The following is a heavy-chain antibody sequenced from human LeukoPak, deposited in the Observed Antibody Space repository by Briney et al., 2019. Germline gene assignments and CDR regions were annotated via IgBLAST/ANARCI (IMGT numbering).Heavy chain of an antibody. J-gene: IGHJ4*02. CDR2: INPNSGGT. CDR3: ARPLSGIRANMAAFDY. V-gene: IGHV1-2*02. D-gene: IGHD1-14*01. Sequence: ASVKVSCTASGYTFTGYYMHWVRQAPGQGLEWMGWINPNSGGTNYAQKFQGRVTMTRDTSISTAYMELSRLRSDDTAVYYCARPLSGIRANMAAFDYWGQGTLVTVSS. CDR1: GYTFTGYY.